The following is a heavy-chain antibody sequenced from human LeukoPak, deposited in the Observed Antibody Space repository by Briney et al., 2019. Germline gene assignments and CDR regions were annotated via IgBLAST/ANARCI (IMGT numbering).Heavy chain of an antibody. CDR3: ARDRNWNYVGGFYYGMDV. Sequence: KPGGSLRLPCAASGFTFSDYYMSWIRQAPGKGLEWVSYISSSGSTIYYADSVKGRFTISRDNAKNSLYLQMNSLRAEDTAVYYCARDRNWNYVGGFYYGMDVWGQGTTVTVSS. J-gene: IGHJ6*02. CDR2: ISSSGSTI. D-gene: IGHD1-7*01. CDR1: GFTFSDYY. V-gene: IGHV3-11*01.